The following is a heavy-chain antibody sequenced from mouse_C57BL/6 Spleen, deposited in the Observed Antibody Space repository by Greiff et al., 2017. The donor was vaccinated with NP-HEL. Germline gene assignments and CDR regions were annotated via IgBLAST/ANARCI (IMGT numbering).Heavy chain of an antibody. D-gene: IGHD1-1*01. Sequence: QVQLQQPGAELVKPGASVKMSCKASGYTFTSYWITWVKQRPGQGLEWIGDIYPGSGSTNYNEKFKSKATLTVDTSSSTAYMQLSSLTSEDSAVYYCARDYYGSSYWLAYWGQGTLVTVSA. CDR2: IYPGSGST. J-gene: IGHJ3*01. CDR1: GYTFTSYW. CDR3: ARDYYGSSYWLAY. V-gene: IGHV1-55*01.